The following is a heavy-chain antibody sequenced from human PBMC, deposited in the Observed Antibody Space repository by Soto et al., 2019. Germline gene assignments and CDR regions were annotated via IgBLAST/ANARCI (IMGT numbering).Heavy chain of an antibody. CDR3: AEPRRDGYNWGRGAFDI. CDR1: GFTFSSYG. Sequence: QVQLVESGGGVVQPGRSLRLSCAASGFTFSSYGMHWVRQAPGKGLEWVAGISYEGSNKYYADSVKGRFTISRDNSKSTLYLQMNSVGAEDTAVYYCAEPRRDGYNWGRGAFDIWGQGTMVTVSS. D-gene: IGHD3-16*01. V-gene: IGHV3-30*18. J-gene: IGHJ3*02. CDR2: ISYEGSNK.